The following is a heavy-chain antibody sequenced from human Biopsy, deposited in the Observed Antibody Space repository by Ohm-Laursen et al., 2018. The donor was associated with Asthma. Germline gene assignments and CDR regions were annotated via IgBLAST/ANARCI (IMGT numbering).Heavy chain of an antibody. CDR3: ARTTYGHDGFDP. V-gene: IGHV4-31*03. D-gene: IGHD4-17*01. J-gene: IGHJ5*02. Sequence: TLSLTCTVSGDSITSGGCCWNWIRQHPGKGLEWIGYIHHSGTSYFNPSLKSRVSFSRDTSKNQFSLRLSSVTAADTAVYYCARTTYGHDGFDPWGQGTLVIVSS. CDR1: GDSITSGGCC. CDR2: IHHSGTS.